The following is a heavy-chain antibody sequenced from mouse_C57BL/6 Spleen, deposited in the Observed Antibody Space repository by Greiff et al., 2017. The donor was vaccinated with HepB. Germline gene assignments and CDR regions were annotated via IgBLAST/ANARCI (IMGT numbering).Heavy chain of an antibody. CDR2: ISSGGSYT. CDR3: ARHERLNAMDY. CDR1: GFTFSSYG. J-gene: IGHJ4*01. V-gene: IGHV5-6*01. Sequence: EVKVVESGGDLVKPGGSLKLSCAASGFTFSSYGMSWVRQTPDKRLEWVATISSGGSYTYYPDSVKGRFTISRDNAKNTLYLQMSSLKSEDTAMYYCARHERLNAMDYWGQGTSVTVSS. D-gene: IGHD2-4*01.